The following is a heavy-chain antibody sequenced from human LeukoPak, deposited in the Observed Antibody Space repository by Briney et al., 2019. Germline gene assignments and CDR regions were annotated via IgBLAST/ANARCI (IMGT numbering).Heavy chain of an antibody. CDR2: VFPGDSDT. J-gene: IGHJ3*02. Sequence: GESPKISCKGFGYRFINYWTGWVGQMPGKDLEGMGIVFPGDSDTRYSPSFQGQGTTSSDKSLTTADLQSSSLKASDTAMYYCASQISSVGFDIWGQGTMVTVSS. CDR3: ASQISSVGFDI. CDR1: GYRFINYW. V-gene: IGHV5-51*01.